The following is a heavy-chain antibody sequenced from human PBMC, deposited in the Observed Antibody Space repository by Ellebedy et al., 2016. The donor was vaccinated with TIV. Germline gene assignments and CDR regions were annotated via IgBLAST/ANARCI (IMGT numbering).Heavy chain of an antibody. CDR2: INSDGSST. CDR1: GFTFSSYS. J-gene: IGHJ4*02. V-gene: IGHV3-74*01. D-gene: IGHD2-2*01. CDR3: ARAGIVVVPAAIGV. Sequence: GESLKISCAASGFTFSSYSMHWVRQAPGKGLVWVSRINSDGSSTSYADSVKGRFTISRDNAKNTLYLQMNSLRAEDTAVYYCARAGIVVVPAAIGVWGQGTLVTVSS.